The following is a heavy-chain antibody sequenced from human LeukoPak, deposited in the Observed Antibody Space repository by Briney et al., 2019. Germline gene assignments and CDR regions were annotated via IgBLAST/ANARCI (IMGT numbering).Heavy chain of an antibody. D-gene: IGHD3-10*01. V-gene: IGHV4-38-2*02. CDR2: IYHSGST. CDR3: ARGPTYGSGSYFADS. Sequence: SETLSLTCTVSGYSISSGYYWGWIRQPPGKGLEWIGTIYHSGSTYYNPSLKSRVTISVDTSKNQFSLKLSSVTAADTAVYYCARGPTYGSGSYFADSWGQGTLVTVSS. CDR1: GYSISSGYY. J-gene: IGHJ4*02.